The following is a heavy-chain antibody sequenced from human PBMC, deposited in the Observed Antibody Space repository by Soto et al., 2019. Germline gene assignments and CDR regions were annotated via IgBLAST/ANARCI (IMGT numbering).Heavy chain of an antibody. J-gene: IGHJ6*02. V-gene: IGHV4-39*01. CDR2: IYYSGST. D-gene: IGHD6-13*01. CDR1: GGSISSSSYY. CDR3: ATILAAAVYYGMDV. Sequence: SETLSLTCTVSGGSISSSSYYWGWIRQPPGKGLEWIGSIYYSGSTYYNPSLKSRVTISVDTSKNQFSLKLSSVTAADTAVYYCATILAAAVYYGMDVWGQGTTVTVSS.